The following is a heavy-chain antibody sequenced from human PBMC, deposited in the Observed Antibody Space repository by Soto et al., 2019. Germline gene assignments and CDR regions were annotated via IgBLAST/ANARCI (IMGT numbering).Heavy chain of an antibody. Sequence: GGSLRLSCAASGFTFSSYSMNWVRQAPGKGLEWVSYISSSSSTIYYADSVKGRFTISRDNAKNSLYLQMNSLRAEDTAVYYCARDSEGSLASEYFQHWGQGTLVTVSS. D-gene: IGHD3-10*01. CDR2: ISSSSSTI. CDR3: ARDSEGSLASEYFQH. J-gene: IGHJ1*01. V-gene: IGHV3-48*01. CDR1: GFTFSSYS.